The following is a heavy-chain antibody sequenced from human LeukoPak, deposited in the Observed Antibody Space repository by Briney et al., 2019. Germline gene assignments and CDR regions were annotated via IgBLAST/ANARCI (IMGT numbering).Heavy chain of an antibody. Sequence: SETLSLTCTVSGGSISSYYWSWIRQPPGKGLDWIGYIYYSGSTNYNPSLKSRVTISVDTSKNQFSLKLSSVTAADTAVYYCARGYSSSWYNFMRFDPWGQGTLVTVSS. D-gene: IGHD6-13*01. J-gene: IGHJ5*02. CDR2: IYYSGST. CDR3: ARGYSSSWYNFMRFDP. V-gene: IGHV4-59*01. CDR1: GGSISSYY.